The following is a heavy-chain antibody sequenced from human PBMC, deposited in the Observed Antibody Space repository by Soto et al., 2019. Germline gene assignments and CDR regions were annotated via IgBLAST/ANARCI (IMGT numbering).Heavy chain of an antibody. J-gene: IGHJ3*02. CDR2: ISYDGSNK. D-gene: IGHD6-13*01. CDR1: GFTFSSYA. Sequence: GGSLRLSCAASGFTFSSYAMHWVRQAPGKGLEWVAVISYDGSNKYYADSVKGRFTISRDNSKNTLYLQMNSLRAEDTAVYYCARDLLPYSSSWYGWAFDIWGQGTMVTVSS. V-gene: IGHV3-30-3*01. CDR3: ARDLLPYSSSWYGWAFDI.